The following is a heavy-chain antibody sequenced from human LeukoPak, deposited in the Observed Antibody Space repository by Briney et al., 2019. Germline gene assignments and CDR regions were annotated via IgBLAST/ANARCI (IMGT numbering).Heavy chain of an antibody. CDR3: STSLGAFDI. V-gene: IGHV4-39*07. CDR1: TGSISSISYY. J-gene: IGHJ3*02. Sequence: PSETLSLTCTVSTGSISSISYYWGWLRQPPGKGLEWIGSIYYSGSTYYNPSLKSRVTISVDTSKNQFSLKLSSVTAADTAVYYCSTSLGAFDIWGQGTMVTVSS. D-gene: IGHD3-16*01. CDR2: IYYSGST.